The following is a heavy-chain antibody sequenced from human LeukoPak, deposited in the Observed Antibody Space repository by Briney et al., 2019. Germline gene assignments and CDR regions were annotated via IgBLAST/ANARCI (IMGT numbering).Heavy chain of an antibody. V-gene: IGHV1-69*13. J-gene: IGHJ3*02. CDR3: PRALLGRDWGSPVDAFDI. CDR2: IIPIFGTA. D-gene: IGHD7-27*01. CDR1: GGTFSSYA. Sequence: SVKVSCKASGGTFSSYAISWVRQAPGQGLEWMGGIIPIFGTANYAQKFQGRVTITADESTSTAYMELSSLRSEDTAVYYCPRALLGRDWGSPVDAFDIWGQGTMVTVSS.